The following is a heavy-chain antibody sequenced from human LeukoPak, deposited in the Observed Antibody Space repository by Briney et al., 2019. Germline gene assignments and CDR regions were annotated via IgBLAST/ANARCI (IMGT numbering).Heavy chain of an antibody. V-gene: IGHV3-23*01. D-gene: IGHD6-19*01. J-gene: IGHJ4*02. CDR2: IRGNGER. CDR3: AKASWVSSTDAVR. CDR1: GLSFSSFA. Sequence: GGSLRLSCAASGLSFSSFAMSWVRQGPARGLEWVSSIRGNGERFYADSVKGRFTLSSDSSRNTVYFQLNNLRVEDTAIYYCAKASWVSSTDAVRWGQGTLVTVSS.